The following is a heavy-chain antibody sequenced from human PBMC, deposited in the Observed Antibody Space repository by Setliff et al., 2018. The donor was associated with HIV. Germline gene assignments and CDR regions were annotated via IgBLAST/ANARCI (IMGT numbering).Heavy chain of an antibody. J-gene: IGHJ4*02. CDR1: GYAISSGYY. V-gene: IGHV4-38-2*02. D-gene: IGHD6-6*01. CDR2: IYNRGST. Sequence: PSETLSLTCAVSGYAISSGYYWGWIRRPPGKGLEWIESIYNRGSTYYNPSLKSRVTISVGTSKNQFFLKLTSVTAADTAVYYCAREDSSYHYFDYWGQGMLVTVSS. CDR3: AREDSSYHYFDY.